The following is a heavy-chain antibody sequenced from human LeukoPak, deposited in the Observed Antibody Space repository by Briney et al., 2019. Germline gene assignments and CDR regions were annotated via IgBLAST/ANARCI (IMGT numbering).Heavy chain of an antibody. Sequence: PSETLSLTCTVSGGSISSYYWSWIRQPPGKGLEWIGYIYYSGSTNYNPSLKSRVTISVDTSKNQFSLKLSSMSAADTAVYYCAKNTVTTTFDSWGQGTLVTVSS. V-gene: IGHV4-59*12. D-gene: IGHD4-17*01. CDR3: AKNTVTTTFDS. J-gene: IGHJ4*02. CDR2: IYYSGST. CDR1: GGSISSYY.